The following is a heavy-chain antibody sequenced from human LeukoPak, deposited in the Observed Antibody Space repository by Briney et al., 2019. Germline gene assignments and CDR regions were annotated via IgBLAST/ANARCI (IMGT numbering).Heavy chain of an antibody. CDR2: IYYSGST. CDR3: ARDQGVVGIDY. J-gene: IGHJ4*02. V-gene: IGHV4-59*12. CDR1: GASISSYF. D-gene: IGHD2-15*01. Sequence: SETLSLTCTVSGASISSYFWSWIRQSPGKGLEWIGYIYYSGSTNYNPSLKRRVTMSVDTSKNQFSLKLSSVTAADTAVYYCARDQGVVGIDYWGQGTLVTVSS.